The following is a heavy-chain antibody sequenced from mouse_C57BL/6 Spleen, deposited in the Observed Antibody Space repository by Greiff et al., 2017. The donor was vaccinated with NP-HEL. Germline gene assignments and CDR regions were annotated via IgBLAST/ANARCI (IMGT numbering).Heavy chain of an antibody. CDR2: IDPSDSET. V-gene: IGHV1-52*01. CDR1: GYTFTSYW. Sequence: VQLQQPGAELVRPGSSVKLSCKASGYTFTSYWMHWVKQRPIQGLEWIGNIDPSDSETHYNQKFKDKATLTVDKSSSTAYMQLSSLTSEDSAVYYCAREIYYYGSSYVSAWFAYWGQGTLVTVSA. CDR3: AREIYYYGSSYVSAWFAY. J-gene: IGHJ3*01. D-gene: IGHD1-1*01.